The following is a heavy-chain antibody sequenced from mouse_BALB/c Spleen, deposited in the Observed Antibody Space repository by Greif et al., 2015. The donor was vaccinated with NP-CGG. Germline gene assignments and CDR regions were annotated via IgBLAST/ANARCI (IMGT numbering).Heavy chain of an antibody. J-gene: IGHJ2*01. V-gene: IGHV2-9*02. CDR3: ARESPFITTAHYFDY. CDR2: IWAGGST. D-gene: IGHD1-2*01. Sequence: VKVVESGPGLVAPSQSLSITCTVSGFSLTSYGVHWVRQPPGKGLEWLGVIWAGGSTNYSSALMSRLSISKDNSKSQVFVKMNSLQTDDTAMYYCARESPFITTAHYFDYWGQGTTLTVSS. CDR1: GFSLTSYG.